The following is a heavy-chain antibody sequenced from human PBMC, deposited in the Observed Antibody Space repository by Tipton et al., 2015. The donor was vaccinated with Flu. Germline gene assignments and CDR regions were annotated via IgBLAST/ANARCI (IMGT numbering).Heavy chain of an antibody. J-gene: IGHJ4*02. Sequence: TLSLTCTVSGGSISSSSYYWGWIRQPPGKGLEWIGSIYYSGSTYYNPSLKSRVTISVDTSKNQFSLKLSSVTAADTAVYYCATLAHYDSSGYYYLFDYWGQGTLATVSS. CDR1: GGSISSSSYY. V-gene: IGHV4-39*07. CDR3: ATLAHYDSSGYYYLFDY. D-gene: IGHD3-22*01. CDR2: IYYSGST.